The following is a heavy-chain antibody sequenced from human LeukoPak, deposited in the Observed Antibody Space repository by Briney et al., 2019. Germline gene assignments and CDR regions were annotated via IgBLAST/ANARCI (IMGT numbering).Heavy chain of an antibody. CDR1: GGSISSGGYY. J-gene: IGHJ4*02. CDR2: MYYSGST. Sequence: PSETLSLTCTVSGGSISSGGYYWCWIRQHPGKGLEWIGYMYYSGSTYYNPSLKSRVTISVDTSKNQFSLKLSSVTAADTAVYYCARDSSGYLDYWGQGTLVTVSS. V-gene: IGHV4-31*03. CDR3: ARDSSGYLDY. D-gene: IGHD3-22*01.